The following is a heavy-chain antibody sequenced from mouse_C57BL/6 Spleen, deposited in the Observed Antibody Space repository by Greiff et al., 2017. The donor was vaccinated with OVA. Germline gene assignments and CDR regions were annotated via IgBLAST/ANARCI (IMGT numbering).Heavy chain of an antibody. CDR1: GYSFTGYY. CDR3: AREYYGSSLMDY. D-gene: IGHD1-1*01. CDR2: INPSTGGT. Sequence: EVQLQQSGPELVKPGASVKISCKASGYSFTGYYMHWVKQSSEKSLEWIGEINPSTGGTSYNQKFKGKATLTVDKSSSTAYMQLKSLTSEDSAVYYCAREYYGSSLMDYWGQGTSVTVSS. V-gene: IGHV1-43*01. J-gene: IGHJ4*01.